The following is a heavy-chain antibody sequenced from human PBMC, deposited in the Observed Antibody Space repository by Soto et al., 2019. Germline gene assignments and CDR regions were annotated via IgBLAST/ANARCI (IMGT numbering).Heavy chain of an antibody. CDR1: GYTFTSYG. Sequence: GASVKVSCKASGYTFTSYGISWVRQAPGQGLEWMGWISAYNGNTNYAQNLQGRVTMTTDTSTSTAYMELRSLRSDDTAVYYCARDARPSIAAAGTPDGFDIWGQGTMVTVSS. CDR2: ISAYNGNT. CDR3: ARDARPSIAAAGTPDGFDI. V-gene: IGHV1-18*01. D-gene: IGHD6-13*01. J-gene: IGHJ3*02.